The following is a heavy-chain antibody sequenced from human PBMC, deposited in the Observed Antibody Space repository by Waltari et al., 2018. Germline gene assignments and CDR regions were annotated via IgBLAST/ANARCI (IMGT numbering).Heavy chain of an antibody. CDR2: FNPDNGDG. J-gene: IGHJ4*02. Sequence: QVQLVQSGVEVKKPGASVKVSCKASGYRFDSYGISWVRQAPGQGLEWMGWFNPDNGDGNYAQKFQGRVTMTTDSSTTTAHMELRSLGSDDTAVYYCARRSPYSGFDYWGQGTLVTVSS. CDR1: GYRFDSYG. D-gene: IGHD2-15*01. V-gene: IGHV1-18*01. CDR3: ARRSPYSGFDY.